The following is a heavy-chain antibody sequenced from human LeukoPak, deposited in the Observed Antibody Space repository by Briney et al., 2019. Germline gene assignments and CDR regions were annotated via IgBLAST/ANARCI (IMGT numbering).Heavy chain of an antibody. D-gene: IGHD3-10*01. CDR3: ARFGEIRPDAFDI. CDR2: INPNTGAT. Sequence: ASVKVSCKASGYTFTGYYMHWVRQAPGQGLEWMGWINPNTGATDIAQKFQGRVTMTRDTSISAAYMELSRLRSDDTAVYYCARFGEIRPDAFDIWGQGTMVTVSS. V-gene: IGHV1-2*02. CDR1: GYTFTGYY. J-gene: IGHJ3*02.